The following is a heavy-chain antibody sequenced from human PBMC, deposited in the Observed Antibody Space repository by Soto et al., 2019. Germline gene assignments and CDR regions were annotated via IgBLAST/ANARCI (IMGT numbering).Heavy chain of an antibody. CDR3: ATSYDSGFDP. Sequence: QLQLVQSGAEAERPGASVRVSCKAYGYPFSKYGISWIRQAPGQGLEWMGWIKPDNGDTNYAQKFQGRVTMTTDTSSNTAYMALRSLRSDDTAVYYCATSYDSGFDPWGQGTLVSVSS. V-gene: IGHV1-18*04. CDR1: GYPFSKYG. CDR2: IKPDNGDT. D-gene: IGHD5-12*01. J-gene: IGHJ5*02.